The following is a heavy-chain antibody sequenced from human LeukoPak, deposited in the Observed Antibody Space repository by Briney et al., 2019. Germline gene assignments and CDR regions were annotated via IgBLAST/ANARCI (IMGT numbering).Heavy chain of an antibody. J-gene: IGHJ4*02. D-gene: IGHD6-13*01. CDR2: ISSSGSML. CDR3: TRRPYSSSWYYFDY. V-gene: IGHV3-11*04. CDR1: GFTFSDYY. Sequence: GGSLRLSCAVSGFTFSDYYVSWVRQAPGKGLEWVSYISSSGSMLHYADSVEGRFTISRDNAKNSLYLQMSSLRVEDTAVCYCTRRPYSSSWYYFDYWGQGTLVTVSS.